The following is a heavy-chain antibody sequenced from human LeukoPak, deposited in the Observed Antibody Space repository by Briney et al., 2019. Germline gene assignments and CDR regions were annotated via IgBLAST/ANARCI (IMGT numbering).Heavy chain of an antibody. CDR2: IWYDGSNK. CDR1: GFTFSSYG. D-gene: IGHD4-11*01. V-gene: IGHV3-33*01. Sequence: GGSLRLSCAASGFTFSSYGMHWVRQAPGKGLEWVAVIWYDGSNKYYADSVKGRFTISRDNSKNTLYLQMNSLRAEDTAVYYCARPLSPTVTLFDYWGQGTLVTVSS. CDR3: ARPLSPTVTLFDY. J-gene: IGHJ4*02.